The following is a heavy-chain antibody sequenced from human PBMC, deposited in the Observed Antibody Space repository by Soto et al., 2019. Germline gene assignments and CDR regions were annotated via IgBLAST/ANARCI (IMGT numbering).Heavy chain of an antibody. CDR1: GGSISSGGYY. J-gene: IGHJ4*02. Sequence: QVQLQESGPGLVKPSQTLSLTCSVSGGSISSGGYYWSWIRQHPGKGLEWIGYIYYSGSTYYNPSLKSRVTISVDTSKNQFSLKLSSVTAADTSVYYCARDRVTTVTTLLFDYWGQGTLVTVSS. V-gene: IGHV4-31*03. D-gene: IGHD4-17*01. CDR3: ARDRVTTVTTLLFDY. CDR2: IYYSGST.